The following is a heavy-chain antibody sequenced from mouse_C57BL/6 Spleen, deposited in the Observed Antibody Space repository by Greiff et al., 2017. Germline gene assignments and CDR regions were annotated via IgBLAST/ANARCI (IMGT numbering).Heavy chain of an antibody. D-gene: IGHD2-1*01. CDR1: GYTFTSSG. Sequence: QVQLQQSGAELARPGASVKLSCKASGYTFTSSGISWVKQRTGQGLEWIGEIYPRSGNTYYNEKFKGKATLTADKSSSTAYMELRSLTSEDSAVYFCARSPYGNYDYGGQGTTLTVSS. CDR2: IYPRSGNT. J-gene: IGHJ2*01. CDR3: ARSPYGNYDY. V-gene: IGHV1-81*01.